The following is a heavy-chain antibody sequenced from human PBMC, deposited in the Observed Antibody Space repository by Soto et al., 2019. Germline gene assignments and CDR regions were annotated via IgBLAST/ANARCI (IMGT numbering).Heavy chain of an antibody. J-gene: IGHJ4*02. CDR3: ARQIYDSSGYYSAY. CDR2: IYSLGNT. Sequence: QMQLQESGPGLVKPSETLSLTCTVSGGSISSSSYYWGWIRQPPGQGLEWLGTIYSLGNTYYNPPLKSRVTISVDKSKSQLFLKLSSVTAPDTAVYYCARQIYDSSGYYSAYWGQGTLVTVSS. CDR1: GGSISSSSYY. D-gene: IGHD3-22*01. V-gene: IGHV4-39*01.